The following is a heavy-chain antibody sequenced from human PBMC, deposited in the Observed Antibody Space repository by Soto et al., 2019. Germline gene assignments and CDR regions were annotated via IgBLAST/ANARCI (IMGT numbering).Heavy chain of an antibody. D-gene: IGHD3-3*01. CDR1: GGSFIGYY. CDR2: SSHGVGT. V-gene: IGHV4-34*01. J-gene: IGHJ4*02. CDR3: GSLRSVSLVGVGQGGYN. Sequence: QVELQQCGAGLLKPSETLSLTCAVYGGSFIGYYWTWVLHPPGKGLEWIGESSHGVGTKYNSSLKSRVTISVDTSKNQFSRKLSSVTAADTYVYYCGSLRSVSLVGVGQGGYNWGQGTVVPVSS.